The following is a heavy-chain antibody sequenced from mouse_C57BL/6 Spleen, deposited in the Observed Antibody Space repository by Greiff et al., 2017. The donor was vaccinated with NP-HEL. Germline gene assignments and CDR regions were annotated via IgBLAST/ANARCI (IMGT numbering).Heavy chain of an antibody. CDR2: IDPENGDT. Sequence: EVKLQESGAELVRPGASVKLSCTASGFNIKDDYMHWVKQRPEQGLEWIGWIDPENGDTEYASKFQGKATITADTSSNTAYLQLSSLTSEDTAVYYCTTSDGYLVFDVWGTGTTVTVSS. J-gene: IGHJ1*03. V-gene: IGHV14-4*01. CDR3: TTSDGYLVFDV. CDR1: GFNIKDDY. D-gene: IGHD2-3*01.